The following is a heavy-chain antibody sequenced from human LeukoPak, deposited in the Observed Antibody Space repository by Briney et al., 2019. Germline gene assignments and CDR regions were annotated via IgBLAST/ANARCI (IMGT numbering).Heavy chain of an antibody. CDR3: ARVGPDGFAFDI. CDR1: GFTFDDYA. V-gene: IGHV3-9*01. D-gene: IGHD1-14*01. J-gene: IGHJ3*02. Sequence: GRSLRLSCAASGFTFDDYAMHWVRQAPGKGLEWVSGISWNSGSIGYADSVKGRFTISRDNAKNSLYLQMNSLRAMDTAVYYCARVGPDGFAFDIWGQGTIVTVSS. CDR2: ISWNSGSI.